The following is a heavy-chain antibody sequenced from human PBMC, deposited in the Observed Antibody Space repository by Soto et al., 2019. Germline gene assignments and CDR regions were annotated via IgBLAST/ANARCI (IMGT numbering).Heavy chain of an antibody. V-gene: IGHV4-30-4*01. Sequence: SETLSLTCTVSGGSISSGDYYWSWIRQPPGKGLEWIGYIYYSATTYYNPSLKSRLTISIDTSKNQFSLKLSSVTAADTAVYFCARGFRGVYFDFWGQGTLVTVS. CDR3: ARGFRGVYFDF. D-gene: IGHD3-10*01. J-gene: IGHJ4*02. CDR1: GGSISSGDYY. CDR2: IYYSATT.